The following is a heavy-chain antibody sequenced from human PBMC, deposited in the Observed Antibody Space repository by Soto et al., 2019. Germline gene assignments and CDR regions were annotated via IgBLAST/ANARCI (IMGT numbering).Heavy chain of an antibody. CDR2: ISAYNGNT. CDR3: ATLGFGSGSYDRFFIRAPDAFDI. CDR1: GYTFTSYG. V-gene: IGHV1-18*01. Sequence: GASVKVSCKASGYTFTSYGISWVRQAPGQGLEWMGWISAYNGNTNYAQKLQGRVTMTEDTSTDTAYMELSSLRSEDTAVYYCATLGFGSGSYDRFFIRAPDAFDIWGQGTMVTVSS. J-gene: IGHJ3*02. D-gene: IGHD3-10*01.